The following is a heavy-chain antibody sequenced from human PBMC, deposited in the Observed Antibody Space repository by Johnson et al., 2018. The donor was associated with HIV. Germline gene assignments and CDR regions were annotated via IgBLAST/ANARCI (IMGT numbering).Heavy chain of an antibody. CDR1: GFTFDDYG. Sequence: VQLVESGGGLVQPGGSLRLSCAASGFTFDDYGMSWVRQAPGKGLEWVSGINWNGGRTGYADSVTGRFSISTAHAKTSVYLQMNTLRVEDTALYDCAGESPYYYDSSGRQHDAFDIWGQGTVVTVSS. CDR3: AGESPYYYDSSGRQHDAFDI. J-gene: IGHJ3*02. V-gene: IGHV3-20*01. CDR2: INWNGGRT. D-gene: IGHD3-22*01.